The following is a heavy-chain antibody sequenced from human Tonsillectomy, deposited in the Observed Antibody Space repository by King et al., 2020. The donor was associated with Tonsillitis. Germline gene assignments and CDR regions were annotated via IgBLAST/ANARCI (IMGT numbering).Heavy chain of an antibody. D-gene: IGHD2-2*01. Sequence: VQLVESGGGLVKPGGSLRLSCAASGFSFDDYYMSWIRQPPGKGLEWVSYISASGNTTYYADSVRGRFTVSRDNAKNSLYLQMNDLRADRTAVYYCARRIGYCSSTSCRYFDYWGQGTLVTVSS. V-gene: IGHV3-11*01. CDR3: ARRIGYCSSTSCRYFDY. J-gene: IGHJ4*02. CDR2: ISASGNTT. CDR1: GFSFDDYY.